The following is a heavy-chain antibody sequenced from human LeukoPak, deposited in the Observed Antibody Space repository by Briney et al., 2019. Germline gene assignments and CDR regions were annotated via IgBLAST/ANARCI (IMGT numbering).Heavy chain of an antibody. V-gene: IGHV1-2*02. CDR1: GYTFTGYY. CDR2: INPNSGGT. D-gene: IGHD5-18*01. Sequence: GASVKVSCKASGYTFTGYYMHWVRQAPGQGLEWMGSINPNSGGTNYAQKFQGRVTMTRDTSISTAYMELSRLRSDDTPVYYCARAWSYGFVDYWGQGTLVTVSS. J-gene: IGHJ4*02. CDR3: ARAWSYGFVDY.